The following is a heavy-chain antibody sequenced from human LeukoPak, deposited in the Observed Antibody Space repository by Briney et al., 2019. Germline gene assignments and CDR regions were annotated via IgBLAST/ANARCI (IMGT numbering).Heavy chain of an antibody. CDR1: GFTFSSYW. CDR3: ASQMTTVEPLDY. Sequence: GGSLRLSCAASGFTFSSYWMHWVRQAPGKGLVWVSRINSDGSSTSYADSVKGRFTISRDNAKNTLYLQMNSLRAEDTAVYYCASQMTTVEPLDYWGQGTLVTVSS. J-gene: IGHJ4*02. CDR2: INSDGSST. D-gene: IGHD4-23*01. V-gene: IGHV3-74*01.